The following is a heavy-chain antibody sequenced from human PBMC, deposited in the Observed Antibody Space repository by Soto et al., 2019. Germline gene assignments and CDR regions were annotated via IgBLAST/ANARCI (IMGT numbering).Heavy chain of an antibody. J-gene: IGHJ4*02. D-gene: IGHD6-6*01. CDR2: IDPSAGST. CDR3: ARKYYFDY. Sequence: QVQLVQSGAEVKKPGASVKVSCTASGYALSTYYIHWVRQAPGQRLEWMGIIDPSAGSTTYAQKFQGRISMTRDTSTSTVYMELNSLISEDTAVYYCARKYYFDYWGQGTPVIVSS. CDR1: GYALSTYY. V-gene: IGHV1-46*01.